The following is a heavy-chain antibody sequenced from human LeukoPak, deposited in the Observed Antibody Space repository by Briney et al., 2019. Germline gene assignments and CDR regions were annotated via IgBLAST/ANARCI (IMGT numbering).Heavy chain of an antibody. CDR2: INPNSGGT. D-gene: IGHD6-13*01. J-gene: IGHJ6*02. CDR1: GYTFTGYY. CDR3: ARVARQQLAAVGMDV. Sequence: ASVKVSCKASGYTFTGYYMQWVRQAPGQGLEWMGWINPNSGGTNYAQKFQGWVTMTRDTSISTAYMELSRLRSDDTAVYYCARVARQQLAAVGMDVWGQGTTVTVSS. V-gene: IGHV1-2*04.